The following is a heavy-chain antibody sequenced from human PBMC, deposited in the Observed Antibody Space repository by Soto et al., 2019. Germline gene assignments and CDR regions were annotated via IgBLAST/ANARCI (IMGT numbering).Heavy chain of an antibody. CDR1: GGSISSYY. Sequence: SETLSLTCTVSGGSISSYYWSWIRQPPGKGLEWIGYIYYSGSTNYNPSLKSRVTISVDTSKNQFSLKLSSVTAADTAVYYCARDRGADNDAFDIWGQGTMVTVSS. CDR3: ARDRGADNDAFDI. V-gene: IGHV4-59*01. CDR2: IYYSGST. J-gene: IGHJ3*02. D-gene: IGHD3-10*01.